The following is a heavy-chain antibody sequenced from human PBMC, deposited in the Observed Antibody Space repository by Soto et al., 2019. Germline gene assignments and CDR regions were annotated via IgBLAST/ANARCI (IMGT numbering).Heavy chain of an antibody. J-gene: IGHJ5*01. CDR2: IDNGGTT. CDR1: GFTFRIHD. CDR3: AKEPVAGHYWFDP. Sequence: EVQLLESGGDMVQPGGSLRLSCAASGFTFRIHDMTWVRQAPGKGLEWVSTIDNGGTTFYADSVKGRFTISRDNSKNTLYLQMNGLKVEDTAVYYCAKEPVAGHYWFDPWGQGALVTVSS. D-gene: IGHD6-19*01. V-gene: IGHV3-23*01.